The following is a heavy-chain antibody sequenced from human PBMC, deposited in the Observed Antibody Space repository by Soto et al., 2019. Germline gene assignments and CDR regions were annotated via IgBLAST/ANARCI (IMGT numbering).Heavy chain of an antibody. CDR2: VSFDGSNK. D-gene: IGHD6-13*01. CDR3: ARDQTGITTAGGGRIDP. Sequence: QVQLVESGGGVVQPGRSLRLSCAASGFTFSTHAMLWVRQAPGKGLECVAIVSFDGSNKYYADSVKGRFTISRDNSKNTLYLQMSGLTPEDTAFYYCARDQTGITTAGGGRIDPWGQGTLVTVSS. V-gene: IGHV3-30-3*01. CDR1: GFTFSTHA. J-gene: IGHJ5*02.